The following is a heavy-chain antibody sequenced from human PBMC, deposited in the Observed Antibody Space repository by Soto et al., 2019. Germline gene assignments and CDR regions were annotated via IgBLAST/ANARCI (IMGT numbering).Heavy chain of an antibody. Sequence: QVQLVQSGAEVKKPGASVKVSCKASGYTFTSYGISWVRQAPGQGLEWMGWISAYNGNTNYAQKLQGRVTMTTDTSASTAYMEVRRLRSDDTAVYYCARDVVVVVADTPYYYYMDVWGKGTTVTVSS. J-gene: IGHJ6*03. D-gene: IGHD2-15*01. CDR2: ISAYNGNT. V-gene: IGHV1-18*01. CDR3: ARDVVVVVADTPYYYYMDV. CDR1: GYTFTSYG.